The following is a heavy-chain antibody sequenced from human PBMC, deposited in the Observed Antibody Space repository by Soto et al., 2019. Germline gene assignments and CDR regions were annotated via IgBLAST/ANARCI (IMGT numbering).Heavy chain of an antibody. J-gene: IGHJ4*02. Sequence: SETLSLTCTVSGGSISSSSYYWGWIRQPPGKGLEWIGSIYYSGSTYYNPSLKSRVTISVDTSKNQFSLKLSSVTAADTAVYYCARGRTTLVYWGQGTLVTVSS. D-gene: IGHD1-7*01. CDR2: IYYSGST. CDR1: GGSISSSSYY. CDR3: ARGRTTLVY. V-gene: IGHV4-39*01.